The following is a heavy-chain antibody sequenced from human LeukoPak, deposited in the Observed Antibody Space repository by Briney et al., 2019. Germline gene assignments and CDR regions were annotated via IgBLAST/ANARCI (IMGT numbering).Heavy chain of an antibody. CDR2: IIPILGIA. CDR1: GGTFSSYA. J-gene: IGHJ4*02. Sequence: SVKVSCKASGGTFSSYAISWVRQAPGQGLEWMGRIIPILGIANYAQKFQGRVTITADKSTSTAYMELSSLRSEDTAVYYCARDQRYYDSTFDYWGQGTLVTVSS. CDR3: ARDQRYYDSTFDY. D-gene: IGHD3-22*01. V-gene: IGHV1-69*04.